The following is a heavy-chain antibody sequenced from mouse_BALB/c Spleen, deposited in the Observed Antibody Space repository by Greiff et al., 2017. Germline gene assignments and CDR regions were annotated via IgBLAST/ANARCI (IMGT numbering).Heavy chain of an antibody. CDR1: GYSFTGYF. Sequence: EVKLMESGPELVKPGASVKISCKASGYSFTGYFMNWVMQSHGKSLEWIGRINPYNGATFYNQKFKGKATLTVDKSSSTAHMELRRLASEDSAVYYCAREDYDRFAYWGQGTLVTVSA. CDR2: INPYNGAT. D-gene: IGHD2-4*01. J-gene: IGHJ3*01. CDR3: AREDYDRFAY. V-gene: IGHV1-20*02.